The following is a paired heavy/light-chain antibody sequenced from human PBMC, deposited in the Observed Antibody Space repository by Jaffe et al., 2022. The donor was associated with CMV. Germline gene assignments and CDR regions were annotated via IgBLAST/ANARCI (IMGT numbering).Light chain of an antibody. CDR3: QVWDSRVV. CDR2: RNN. Sequence: SYELTQPLSVSVALGQTARIPCGGENIGSKNVHWYQQAPGQAPLLLIYRNNNRPSGIPERFSGSNSGNTATLTISGAQAGDESDYFCQVWDSRVVFGGGTKLTVL. V-gene: IGLV3-9*01. CDR1: NIGSKN. J-gene: IGLJ3*02.
Heavy chain of an antibody. J-gene: IGHJ2*01. CDR1: GGSISTKDYY. D-gene: IGHD2-2*01. Sequence: QLQLQESGPGVVRPSETLSLTCTVSGGSISTKDYYWGWIRQPPGKGLEWVGSIFYSGSTIYNASLKSRVTMSVDRSKNQFSLTVNSLTAAETAVYYCARQYCSSMACRNGIRFDLWGRGTLVTVSS. CDR3: ARQYCSSMACRNGIRFDL. V-gene: IGHV4-39*01. CDR2: IFYSGST.